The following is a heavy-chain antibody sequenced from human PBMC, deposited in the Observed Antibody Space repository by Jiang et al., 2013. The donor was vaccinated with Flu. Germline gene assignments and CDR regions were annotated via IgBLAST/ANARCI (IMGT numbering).Heavy chain of an antibody. D-gene: IGHD3-3*01. CDR1: GFTFGDYA. Sequence: EVQLLESGGGLVKPGRSLRLSCTASGFTFGDYAMSWFRQAPGKGLEWVGFIRSKAYGGTTEYAASVKGRFTISRDDSKSIAYLQMNSLKTEDTAVYYCTRGPPHYDFWSGYYTDDAFDIWGQGTMVTVSS. J-gene: IGHJ3*02. V-gene: IGHV3-49*05. CDR2: IRSKAYGGTT. CDR3: TRGPPHYDFWSGYYTDDAFDI.